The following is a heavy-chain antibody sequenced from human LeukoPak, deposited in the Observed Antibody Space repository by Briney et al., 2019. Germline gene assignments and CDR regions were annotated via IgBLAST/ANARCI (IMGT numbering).Heavy chain of an antibody. Sequence: ASVTVSCKASGYTCTSYDINWVRQATGQGLEWVGWRNPNNGNTGYAQKFQGRVTITRDTSISTAYMELSSLRSEDTAVYYCARKLEGYCSGGSCTDYWGQGTLVIVSS. J-gene: IGHJ4*02. CDR2: RNPNNGNT. D-gene: IGHD2-15*01. CDR1: GYTCTSYD. V-gene: IGHV1-8*03. CDR3: ARKLEGYCSGGSCTDY.